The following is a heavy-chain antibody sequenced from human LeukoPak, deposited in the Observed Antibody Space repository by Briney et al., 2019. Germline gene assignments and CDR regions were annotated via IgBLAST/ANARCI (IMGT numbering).Heavy chain of an antibody. CDR1: GGSINRYY. CDR2: MYSSGSA. J-gene: IGHJ5*02. D-gene: IGHD1-1*01. CDR3: ARLNIKNWNDVLGWFDP. V-gene: IGHV4-59*08. Sequence: SETLSLTCTVSGGSINRYYWNWIRQPPGKGLEWIAYMYSSGSANYNPSLKSRVTTSVDTSKNQFSLKLSSVTAADTAVYYCARLNIKNWNDVLGWFDPWGQGTLVTVSS.